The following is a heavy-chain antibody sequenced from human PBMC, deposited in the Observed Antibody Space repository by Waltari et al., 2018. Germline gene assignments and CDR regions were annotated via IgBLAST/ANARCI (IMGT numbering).Heavy chain of an antibody. D-gene: IGHD4-4*01. Sequence: QVQLQESGPGLVKPSETLSLTCTVSGYSISSGYYWGWIRQPPGKGLEWIGSIYHSGSTYYNPSLKSRVTISVDTSKNQFSLKLSSVTAADTAVYYCARTHDSTFDYWGQGTLVTVSS. CDR1: GYSISSGYY. V-gene: IGHV4-38-2*02. CDR2: IYHSGST. CDR3: ARTHDSTFDY. J-gene: IGHJ4*02.